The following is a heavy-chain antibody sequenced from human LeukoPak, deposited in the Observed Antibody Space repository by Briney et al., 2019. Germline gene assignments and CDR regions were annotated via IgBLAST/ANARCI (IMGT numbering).Heavy chain of an antibody. J-gene: IGHJ4*02. D-gene: IGHD3-16*01. CDR3: VGHSDY. Sequence: GGSLRLSCAASGFTFSSYAMHWVRQAPGKGLEWVAVISYDGSNKYYADSVRGRSTISRDNAKNSLYLQMNSLRAEDTAVYYCVGHSDYWGQGTLVTVSS. CDR1: GFTFSSYA. V-gene: IGHV3-30*04. CDR2: ISYDGSNK.